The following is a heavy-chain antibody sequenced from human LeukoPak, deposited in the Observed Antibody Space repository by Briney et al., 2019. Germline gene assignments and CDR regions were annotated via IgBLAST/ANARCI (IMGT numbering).Heavy chain of an antibody. V-gene: IGHV3-48*01. D-gene: IGHD4-11*01. J-gene: IGHJ2*01. CDR1: GFTFSGFS. Sequence: GGSLRLSCAASGFTFSGFSMNWVRLAPGKGLELVSYISSSTDPTYYADSVKGRFTISRDNAKSSLYLQMNSLRAEDTAVYYCARAGSNYYFWYFDLWGRGTLVTVSS. CDR3: ARAGSNYYFWYFDL. CDR2: ISSSTDPT.